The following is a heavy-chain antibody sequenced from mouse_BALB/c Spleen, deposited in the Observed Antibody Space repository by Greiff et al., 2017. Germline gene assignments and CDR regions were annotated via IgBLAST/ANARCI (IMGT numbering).Heavy chain of an antibody. CDR2: IYPGDGDT. V-gene: IGHV1-80*01. Sequence: VQLQQSGAELVRPGSSVKISCKASGYAFSSYWMNWVKQRPGQGLEWIGQIYPGDGDTNYNGKFKGKATLTADKSSSTAYMQLSSLTSEDSAVYFCARTLYGRSYVGYFDVWGAGTTVTVSS. J-gene: IGHJ1*01. D-gene: IGHD1-1*01. CDR3: ARTLYGRSYVGYFDV. CDR1: GYAFSSYW.